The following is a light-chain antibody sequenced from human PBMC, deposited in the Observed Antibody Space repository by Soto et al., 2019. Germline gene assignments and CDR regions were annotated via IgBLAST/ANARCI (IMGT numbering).Light chain of an antibody. V-gene: IGKV1-39*01. CDR2: AAS. CDR3: QQSYSTPVT. Sequence: DLQMTQSPSSLSASVGDRVTNSCRASQSISTYLNWYQQKPGKAPKLLIYAASSLQSGVPSRFSGSGSGTDFTLTISSLQAEDFATYYCQQSYSTPVTLGQGTKLEIK. CDR1: QSISTY. J-gene: IGKJ2*01.